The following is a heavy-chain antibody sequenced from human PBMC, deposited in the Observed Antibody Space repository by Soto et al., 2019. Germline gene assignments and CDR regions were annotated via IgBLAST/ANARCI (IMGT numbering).Heavy chain of an antibody. J-gene: IGHJ5*02. CDR1: GFTFSSYG. CDR3: ARDQGWFDP. Sequence: QVQLVESGGGVVQPGRSLRLSCAASGFTFSSYGMHWVRQAPGKGLEWVAVIWYDGSNKYYADSVKGRFTISRDNSKNTLFLQMNSRRAEDTAVYYCARDQGWFDPWGQGTLVTVSS. V-gene: IGHV3-33*01. CDR2: IWYDGSNK.